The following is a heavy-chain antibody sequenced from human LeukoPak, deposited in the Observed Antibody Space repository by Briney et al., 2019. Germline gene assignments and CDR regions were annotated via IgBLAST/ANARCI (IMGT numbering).Heavy chain of an antibody. J-gene: IGHJ4*02. D-gene: IGHD2-2*01. V-gene: IGHV4-30-4*01. CDR3: ARRRNDIVVVPAAMTFDY. CDR2: IYYSGST. CDR1: GGSISSGDYY. Sequence: SETLSLTCTVSGGSISSGDYYWSWIRQPPGKGLEWIGYIYYSGSTYYNPSLKSRVTIPVDTSKNQFSLKLSSVTAADTAVYYCARRRNDIVVVPAAMTFDYWGQGTLVTVSS.